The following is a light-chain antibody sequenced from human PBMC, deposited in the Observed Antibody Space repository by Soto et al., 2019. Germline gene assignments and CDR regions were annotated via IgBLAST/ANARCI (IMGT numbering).Light chain of an antibody. J-gene: IGKJ3*01. V-gene: IGKV3-11*01. CDR2: DSS. Sequence: EIVLTQFPATVSLSPGERDNLSCRASQTISNYLAWYQQKPGQSPRLLIYDSSNRASGIPARFSGSGSGTDFTLTISSLEPEDVAVYYCQHRNERPFTFGPGTKLEIE. CDR1: QTISNY. CDR3: QHRNERPFT.